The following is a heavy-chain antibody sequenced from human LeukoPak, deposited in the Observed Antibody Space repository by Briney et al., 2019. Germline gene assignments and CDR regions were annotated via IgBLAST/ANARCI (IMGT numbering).Heavy chain of an antibody. CDR1: GFTLRPYA. J-gene: IGHJ6*02. D-gene: IGHD1-1*01. CDR2: ISGDGGTI. Sequence: AGGSLRLSCAASGFTLRPYAMHWVRQAPGKGLEYVASISGDGGTISYPDSVKGRFAISRDNSKNTVYLQMGRLRTEDMGVYYCARMATGAAGGALDVWGQGTTVIVS. CDR3: ARMATGAAGGALDV. V-gene: IGHV3-64*02.